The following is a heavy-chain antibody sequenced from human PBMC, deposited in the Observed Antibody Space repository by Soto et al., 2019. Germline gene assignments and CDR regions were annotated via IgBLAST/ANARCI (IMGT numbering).Heavy chain of an antibody. CDR3: ARGVPGYCSGGSCFNWFDP. D-gene: IGHD2-15*01. Sequence: GGSLRLSCAASGFTFSSYAMHWVRQAPGKGLEWVAVISYDGSNKYYADSVKGRFTISRGNSKNTLYLQMNSLRAEDTAVYYCARGVPGYCSGGSCFNWFDPWGQGTLVTVSS. CDR2: ISYDGSNK. J-gene: IGHJ5*02. CDR1: GFTFSSYA. V-gene: IGHV3-30-3*01.